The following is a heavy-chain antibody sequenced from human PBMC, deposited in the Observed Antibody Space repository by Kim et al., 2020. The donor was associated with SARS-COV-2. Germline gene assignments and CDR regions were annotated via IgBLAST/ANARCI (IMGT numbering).Heavy chain of an antibody. J-gene: IGHJ6*02. CDR1: GGTFSSYA. D-gene: IGHD2-8*01. Sequence: SVKVSCKASGGTFSSYAISWVRQAPGQGLEWMGGIIPIFGTANYAQKFQGRVTITADESTSTAYMELSSLRSEDTAVYYCARAPDAIMGDYYYYGMDVWGQGTTVTVSS. V-gene: IGHV1-69*13. CDR3: ARAPDAIMGDYYYYGMDV. CDR2: IIPIFGTA.